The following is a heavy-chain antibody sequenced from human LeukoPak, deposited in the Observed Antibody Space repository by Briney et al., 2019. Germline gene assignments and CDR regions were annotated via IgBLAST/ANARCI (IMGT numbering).Heavy chain of an antibody. Sequence: GGSLRLSCTASGFTFGDYAMSWVRQAPGKGLEWVGFIRSKAYGGTTEYAASVKGRFTISRDDSKSIAYLQMNSLKTEDTAVYYCTTDGVGVEGATYDNWGQGTLVSVSS. J-gene: IGHJ4*02. CDR1: GFTFGDYA. V-gene: IGHV3-49*04. CDR2: IRSKAYGGTT. CDR3: TTDGVGVEGATYDN. D-gene: IGHD1-26*01.